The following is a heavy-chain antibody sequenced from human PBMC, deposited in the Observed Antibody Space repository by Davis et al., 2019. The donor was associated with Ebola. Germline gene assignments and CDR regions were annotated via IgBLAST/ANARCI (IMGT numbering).Heavy chain of an antibody. CDR2: IYYSGST. Sequence: PSETLSLTCTVSGGSISSYYWSWIRQPPGKGLEWIGYIYYSGSTNYNPSLKSRVTISVHTSNNRFSLRLNSATAADTAVYYCARGGGVTMIDFDIWGQGTMVTVSS. CDR1: GGSISSYY. J-gene: IGHJ3*02. D-gene: IGHD3-22*01. CDR3: ARGGGVTMIDFDI. V-gene: IGHV4-59*01.